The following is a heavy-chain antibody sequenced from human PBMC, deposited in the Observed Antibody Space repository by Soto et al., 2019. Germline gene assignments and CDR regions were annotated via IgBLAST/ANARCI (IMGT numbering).Heavy chain of an antibody. J-gene: IGHJ4*02. Sequence: QITLKESGPTLVKPTQTLTLTCTFSGFSLDTRGVGVGWIRQPPGKALEWLALIYWDDDKRYSPSLKGRLTITKDTSKNPVVLTMTDMDPVDTASYFCAHRIPVPGTFDYWGQGTLVTVSS. V-gene: IGHV2-5*02. CDR3: AHRIPVPGTFDY. CDR2: IYWDDDK. CDR1: GFSLDTRGVG. D-gene: IGHD6-19*01.